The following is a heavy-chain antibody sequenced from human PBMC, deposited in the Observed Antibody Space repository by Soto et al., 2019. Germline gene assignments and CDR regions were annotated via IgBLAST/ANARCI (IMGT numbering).Heavy chain of an antibody. CDR2: IYWDNDR. V-gene: IGHV2-5*02. J-gene: IGHJ4*02. CDR3: AQRRAYSGDWSVGYFDY. Sequence: QITVKESGPPLVKPTQTLTLTCTFSGFSLITSGVGVGWIRQPPGKALEWLALIYWDNDRRYSPSLRSRLTITKDTSKHQVVLTMPNMDPVDTATYRCAQRRAYSGDWSVGYFDYWGQGTLVTVCS. D-gene: IGHD1-26*01. CDR1: GFSLITSGVG.